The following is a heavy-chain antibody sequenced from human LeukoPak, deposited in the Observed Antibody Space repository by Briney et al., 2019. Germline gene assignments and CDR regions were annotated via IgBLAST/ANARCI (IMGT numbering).Heavy chain of an antibody. D-gene: IGHD1-14*01. J-gene: IGHJ4*02. Sequence: GGSLRLSCAASGFTLSNYGMHWVRQAPGKGLEWVAGFPHDGGDIYYADSVKGRFAISRDNSMNSVFLQMNNMRPDDTAVYCCAKDITPNYWGQGTQVTVSS. CDR2: FPHDGGDI. CDR3: AKDITPNY. V-gene: IGHV3-30*18. CDR1: GFTLSNYG.